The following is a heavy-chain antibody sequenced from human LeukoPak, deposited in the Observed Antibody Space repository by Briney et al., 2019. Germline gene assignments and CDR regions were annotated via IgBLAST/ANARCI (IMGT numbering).Heavy chain of an antibody. D-gene: IGHD2-2*01. CDR2: IYYGGNT. V-gene: IGHV4-39*01. J-gene: IGHJ4*02. CDR1: GGSISSSSYY. Sequence: SETLSLTCSVSGGSISSSSYYWGWIRQPPGKGLEWIGSIYYGGNTYYNPSLKSRVTISVDTSKNQFSLKLNSVTAADTAVYYCARYCSSTSCSSSGFDYWGQGTLVTVSS. CDR3: ARYCSSTSCSSSGFDY.